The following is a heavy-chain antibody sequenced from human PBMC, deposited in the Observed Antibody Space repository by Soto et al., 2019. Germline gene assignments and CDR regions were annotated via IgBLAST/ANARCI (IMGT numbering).Heavy chain of an antibody. D-gene: IGHD2-21*02. CDR2: PNPSSGST. J-gene: IGHJ4*02. CDR3: ASLLAPYCCGACFYGFDY. Sequence: ASVKVSCKASGYTFNNYYIHWVRQAPGQGLERIGIPNPSSGSTKYAQRLQGRVTLTRDTSTTTVYMELSSLTSEDTAVYYCASLLAPYCCGACFYGFDYWGQGTQVTVSS. V-gene: IGHV1-46*02. CDR1: GYTFNNYY.